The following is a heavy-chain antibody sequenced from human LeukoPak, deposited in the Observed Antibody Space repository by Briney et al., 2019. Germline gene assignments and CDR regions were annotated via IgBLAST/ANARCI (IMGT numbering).Heavy chain of an antibody. V-gene: IGHV3-30*18. CDR2: ISYDGSNK. D-gene: IGHD5-18*01. J-gene: IGHJ4*02. Sequence: PGGSLRLSCAASGFTFSSYGMHWVRQAPGKGLEWVAVISYDGSNKYYADSVKGRFTISRDNSKNTLYLQMTSLRAEDTAVYYCAKESAAMVFDYWGQGTLVTVSS. CDR1: GFTFSSYG. CDR3: AKESAAMVFDY.